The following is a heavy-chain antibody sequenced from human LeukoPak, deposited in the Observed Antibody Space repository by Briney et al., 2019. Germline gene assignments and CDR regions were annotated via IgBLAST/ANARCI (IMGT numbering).Heavy chain of an antibody. CDR1: GYSISSGYY. Sequence: SETLSLTCTVSGYSISSGYYWGWIRQPPGKGLEWIGSIYHSGSTYYNPSLKSRVTISVDTSKNQFSLKLSSVTAADTAVYYCARGGSYDYWGRGTLVTVSS. J-gene: IGHJ4*02. CDR3: ARGGSYDY. D-gene: IGHD1-26*01. V-gene: IGHV4-38-2*02. CDR2: IYHSGST.